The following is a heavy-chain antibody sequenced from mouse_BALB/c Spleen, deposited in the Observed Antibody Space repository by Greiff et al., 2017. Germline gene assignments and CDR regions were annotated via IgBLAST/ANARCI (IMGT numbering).Heavy chain of an antibody. J-gene: IGHJ1*01. Sequence: VQLQQSGTVLARPGASVKMSCKASGYTFTSYWMHWVKQRPGQGLEWIGAIYPGNSDTSYNQKFKGKAKLTAVTSTSTAYMELSSLTNEDSAVYYCTRGGITTYWYFDVWGAGTTVTVSS. D-gene: IGHD2-4*01. V-gene: IGHV1-5*01. CDR3: TRGGITTYWYFDV. CDR1: GYTFTSYW. CDR2: IYPGNSDT.